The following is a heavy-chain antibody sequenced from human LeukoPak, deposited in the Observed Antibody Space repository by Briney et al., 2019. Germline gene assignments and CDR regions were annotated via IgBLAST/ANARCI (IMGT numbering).Heavy chain of an antibody. Sequence: GGSLRLYCAASGFTFSSYSMNWVRQAPGKGLEWVSSISSSSSYIYYADSVKGRFTISRDNAKNSLYLQMNSLRAEDTAVYYCARDPTWDYGPRPHNWFDPWGQGTLVTVSS. CDR1: GFTFSSYS. V-gene: IGHV3-21*01. J-gene: IGHJ5*02. D-gene: IGHD4-17*01. CDR2: ISSSSSYI. CDR3: ARDPTWDYGPRPHNWFDP.